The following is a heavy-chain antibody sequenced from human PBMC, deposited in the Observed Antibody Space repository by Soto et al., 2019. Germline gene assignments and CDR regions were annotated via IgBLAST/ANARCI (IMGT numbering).Heavy chain of an antibody. CDR1: GFTFSSYG. J-gene: IGHJ4*02. Sequence: QVQLVESGGGVVQPGRSLRLSCAASGFTFSSYGMHRVRQAPGKGLEWVAVISYDGSNKYYADSVKGRFTISRDNSKNTLYLQMNSLRAEDTAVYYCAKASYYYDSSGSRRGEGYWGQGTLVTVSS. D-gene: IGHD3-22*01. CDR3: AKASYYYDSSGSRRGEGY. CDR2: ISYDGSNK. V-gene: IGHV3-30*18.